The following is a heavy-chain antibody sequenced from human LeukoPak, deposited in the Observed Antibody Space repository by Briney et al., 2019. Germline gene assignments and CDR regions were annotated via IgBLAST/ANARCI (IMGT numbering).Heavy chain of an antibody. CDR1: GDSISRYY. J-gene: IGHJ4*02. V-gene: IGHV4-59*13. Sequence: KPSETLSLTCNVAGDSISRYYWGWVRQPPGEGREWVGYIYYRGSTHYHPSLKTRATISVDPSRSQSSLKLNSVTAADTALYYCARDRDNSGYYFDYLRQGILVTVSS. D-gene: IGHD3-22*01. CDR2: IYYRGST. CDR3: ARDRDNSGYYFDY.